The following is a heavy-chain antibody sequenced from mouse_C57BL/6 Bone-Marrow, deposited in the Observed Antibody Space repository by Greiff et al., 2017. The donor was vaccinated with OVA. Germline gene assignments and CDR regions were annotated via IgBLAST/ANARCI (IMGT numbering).Heavy chain of an antibody. J-gene: IGHJ4*01. CDR3: TTTVVATEAMDY. D-gene: IGHD1-1*01. V-gene: IGHV14-4*01. CDR1: GFNIKDDY. Sequence: VHVKQSGAELVRPGASVKLSCTASGFNIKDDYMHWVKQRPEQGLEWIGWIDPENGDTEYASKFQGKATITADTSSNTAYLQLSSLTSEDTAVYYCTTTVVATEAMDYWGQGTSVTVSS. CDR2: IDPENGDT.